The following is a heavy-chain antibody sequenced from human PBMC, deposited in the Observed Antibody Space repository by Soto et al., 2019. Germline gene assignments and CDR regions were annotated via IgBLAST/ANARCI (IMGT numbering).Heavy chain of an antibody. D-gene: IGHD6-19*01. CDR2: INAGNGNT. V-gene: IGHV1-3*01. Sequence: QVQLVQSGAEVKKPGASVKVSCKASGYTFTSYAMQWVRQAPGQRLEWMGWINAGNGNTKYSQKFQGRVTITRDTSASTAYLELSSLRSEDTAMYYCARDLGGWTDYWGQGTPVIVSS. CDR1: GYTFTSYA. J-gene: IGHJ4*02. CDR3: ARDLGGWTDY.